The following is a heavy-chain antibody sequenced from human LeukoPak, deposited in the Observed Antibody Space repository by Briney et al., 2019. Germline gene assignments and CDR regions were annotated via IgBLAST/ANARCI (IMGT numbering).Heavy chain of an antibody. CDR2: IYYTGST. J-gene: IGHJ4*02. CDR3: ARELEYYFDY. D-gene: IGHD5-24*01. Sequence: PSETLSLTCTVSGGSISRDYWSWIRQPPGKGLEWIGYIYYTGSTNYNPSLKSRVTISVDTSKNQFSPKLSSVTAADTAVYYCARELEYYFDYWGQGTLVTVSS. CDR1: GGSISRDY. V-gene: IGHV4-59*01.